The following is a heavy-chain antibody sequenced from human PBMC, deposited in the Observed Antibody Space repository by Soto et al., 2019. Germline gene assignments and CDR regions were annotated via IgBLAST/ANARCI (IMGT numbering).Heavy chain of an antibody. D-gene: IGHD2-2*01. Sequence: PSETLSLTCTVSGGSISSYYWSWIRQPAGKGLEWIGRIYTSGSTNYNPSLKSRVTMSVDTSKNQFSLKLSSVTAADTAVYYSARACSSNSCYDVFDYWGQGTLVTVSS. J-gene: IGHJ4*02. CDR2: IYTSGST. CDR3: ARACSSNSCYDVFDY. V-gene: IGHV4-4*07. CDR1: GGSISSYY.